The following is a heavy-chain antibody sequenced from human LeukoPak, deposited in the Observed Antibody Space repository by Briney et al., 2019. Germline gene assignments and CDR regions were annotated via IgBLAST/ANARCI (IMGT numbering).Heavy chain of an antibody. V-gene: IGHV4-59*11. Sequence: PSETLSLTCTVSGGSISGHYWSWIRQPPGKKLEDIGYIYYDGTTNYNPSLRGRVPISVDTSKNQFSLNLKSVTAADTAVYYCARDSAGQYGSGNIWFDPWGQGTLDTVSS. CDR3: ARDSAGQYGSGNIWFDP. CDR1: GGSISGHY. CDR2: IYYDGTT. D-gene: IGHD3-10*01. J-gene: IGHJ5*02.